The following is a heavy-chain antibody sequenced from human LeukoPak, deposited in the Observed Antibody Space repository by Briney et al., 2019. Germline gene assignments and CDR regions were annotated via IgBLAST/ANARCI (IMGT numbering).Heavy chain of an antibody. D-gene: IGHD3-3*01. CDR2: ISDSGDNT. CDR3: AKTGGVRFLEWLLYFDY. J-gene: IGHJ4*02. Sequence: GGSLRLSCAASGFTFNGYAMNWVRQAPGKGLEWVSAISDSGDNTYYADSVKGRFTISRDNSKNTLYLQMNSLRAEDTAVYYCAKTGGVRFLEWLLYFDYWGQGTLVTVSS. CDR1: GFTFNGYA. V-gene: IGHV3-23*01.